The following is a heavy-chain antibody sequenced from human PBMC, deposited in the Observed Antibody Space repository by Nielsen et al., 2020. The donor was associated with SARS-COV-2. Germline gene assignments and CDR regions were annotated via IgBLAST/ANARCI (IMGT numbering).Heavy chain of an antibody. CDR3: ARADYYDSSGAFDI. D-gene: IGHD3-22*01. Sequence: GESLKISCAASGFTFSSYAMSWVRQAPGKGLVWVSRVISDGTMAYYADSVKGRFTISRDNAKNTLFLQMNSLRGEDTAVYYCARADYYDSSGAFDIWGQGTLVTVSS. V-gene: IGHV3-74*01. CDR2: VISDGTMA. CDR1: GFTFSSYA. J-gene: IGHJ3*02.